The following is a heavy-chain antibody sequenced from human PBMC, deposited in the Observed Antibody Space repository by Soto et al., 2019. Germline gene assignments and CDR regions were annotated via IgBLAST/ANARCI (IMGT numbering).Heavy chain of an antibody. V-gene: IGHV3-30-3*01. Sequence: GGSLRLSCAASGFTFSSYAMHWVRQAPGKGLEWVAVISYDGSNKYYADSVKGRFTISRDNSKNTLYLQMNSLRAEDTAVYYCARDTSPPLLDLTLFVGDAFDIWGQGTMVTVSS. J-gene: IGHJ3*02. CDR1: GFTFSSYA. CDR2: ISYDGSNK. D-gene: IGHD2-15*01. CDR3: ARDTSPPLLDLTLFVGDAFDI.